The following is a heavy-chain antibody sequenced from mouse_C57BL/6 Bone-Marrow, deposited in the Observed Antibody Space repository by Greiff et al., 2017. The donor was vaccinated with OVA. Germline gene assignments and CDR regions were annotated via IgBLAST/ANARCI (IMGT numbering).Heavy chain of an antibody. J-gene: IGHJ2*01. Sequence: VQLQQSGAELVMPGASVKLSCKASGYTFTSYWMHWVKQRPGQGLEWIGEIDPSDSYTNYNQKFKGKSTLTVDKSSSTAYMQLSSLTSEDSAVYYCARSRPDYFDYWGQGTTLTVSS. CDR3: ARSRPDYFDY. CDR2: IDPSDSYT. V-gene: IGHV1-69*01. CDR1: GYTFTSYW.